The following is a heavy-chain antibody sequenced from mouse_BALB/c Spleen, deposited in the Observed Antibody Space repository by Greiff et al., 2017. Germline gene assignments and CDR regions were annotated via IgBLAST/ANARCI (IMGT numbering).Heavy chain of an antibody. CDR2: ISYSGST. Sequence: VQLQQSGPGLVKPSQSLSLTCTVTGYSITSDYAWNWIRQFPGNKLEWMGYISYSGSTSYNPSLKSRISITRDTSKNQFFLQLNSVTTEDTATYYCARDGATVPWFAYWGQGTLVTVSA. CDR1: GYSITSDYA. D-gene: IGHD1-1*01. CDR3: ARDGATVPWFAY. V-gene: IGHV3-2*02. J-gene: IGHJ3*01.